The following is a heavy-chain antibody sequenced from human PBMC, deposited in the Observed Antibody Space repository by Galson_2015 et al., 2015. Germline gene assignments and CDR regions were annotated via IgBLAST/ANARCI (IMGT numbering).Heavy chain of an antibody. CDR1: GYTFTNYA. CDR2: INTNTGNT. CDR3: AREPLGGNWFDP. Sequence: SVRLSCKASGYTFTNYAMKWVRQAPGQGLEWMGWINTNTGNTSYAQGFTGRFVFSLDTSVSTAYLQIGSLRAEDTAIYYCAREPLGGNWFDPWGQGTLVTVSS. J-gene: IGHJ5*02. V-gene: IGHV7-4-1*01. D-gene: IGHD3-16*01.